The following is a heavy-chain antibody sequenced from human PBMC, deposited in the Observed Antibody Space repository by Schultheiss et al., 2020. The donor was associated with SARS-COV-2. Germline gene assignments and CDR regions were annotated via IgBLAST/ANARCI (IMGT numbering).Heavy chain of an antibody. V-gene: IGHV2-70*01. CDR3: ARMTAVAGPNDAFDI. Sequence: SGPTLVKPTQTLTLTCTFSGFSLSTSGVGVGWIRQPPGKALEWLAPIDWDDDKYYSTSLKTRLTISKDTSKNQVVLTMTNMDPVDTATYYCARMTAVAGPNDAFDIWGQGTMVTVSS. CDR1: GFSLSTSGVG. CDR2: IDWDDDK. D-gene: IGHD6-19*01. J-gene: IGHJ3*02.